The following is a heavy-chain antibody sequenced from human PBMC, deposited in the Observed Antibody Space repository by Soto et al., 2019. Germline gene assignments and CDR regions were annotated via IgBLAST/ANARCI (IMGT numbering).Heavy chain of an antibody. D-gene: IGHD4-17*01. CDR3: ARAPSPDGDYPVSH. CDR2: ISSSGSTI. V-gene: IGHV3-48*03. CDR1: GFTFSSYE. J-gene: IGHJ4*02. Sequence: EVQLVESGGGLVQPGGSLRLSCAASGFTFSSYEMNWVRQAPGKGLEWVSYISSSGSTIYYADSVKGRFTISRDNAKNSLYLQMNSLRAEDTAVYYCARAPSPDGDYPVSHWGQGTLVTVSS.